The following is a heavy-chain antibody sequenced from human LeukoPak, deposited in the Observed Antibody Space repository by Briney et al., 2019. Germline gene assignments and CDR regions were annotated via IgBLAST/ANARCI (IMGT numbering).Heavy chain of an antibody. CDR2: IIPIFGTA. CDR1: GYTFTGYY. J-gene: IGHJ4*02. D-gene: IGHD5-18*01. V-gene: IGHV1-69*13. Sequence: SVKVSCKASGYTFTGYYMHWVRQAPGQGLEWMGGIIPIFGTANYAQKFQGRVTITADESTSTAYMELSSLRSEDTAVYYCARDRGWAGYSYGFYYWGQGTLVTVSS. CDR3: ARDRGWAGYSYGFYY.